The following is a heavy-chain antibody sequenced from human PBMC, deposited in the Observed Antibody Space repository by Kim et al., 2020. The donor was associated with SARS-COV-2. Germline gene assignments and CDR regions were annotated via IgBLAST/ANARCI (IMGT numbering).Heavy chain of an antibody. CDR3: SSVMTTLIRWDYYGMDV. V-gene: IGHV3-11*01. Sequence: GGSLRLSCAASGFTFSDYYISWIRQAPGKGLEWVSYITSSGSTIYYADSVKGRFTISRDNAKNSLYLQMNSLRAEDTAVDYCSSVMTTLIRWDYYGMDV. D-gene: IGHD4-17*01. CDR2: ITSSGSTI. J-gene: IGHJ6*01. CDR1: GFTFSDYY.